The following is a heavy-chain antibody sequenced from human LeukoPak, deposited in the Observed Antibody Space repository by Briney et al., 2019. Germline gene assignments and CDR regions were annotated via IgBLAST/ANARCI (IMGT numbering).Heavy chain of an antibody. J-gene: IGHJ6*03. V-gene: IGHV4-61*02. CDR3: ARTTEGYCSSASCFGFSYSYYMDV. D-gene: IGHD2-2*01. CDR2: IYTSGST. CDR1: GGSISSGSYY. Sequence: SETLSLTCTVSGGSISSGSYYWSWIRQPAGKGLEWIGRIYTSGSTNYNPSLKSRVTISVDTSKSQFSLKLSSVIAADTAVYYCARTTEGYCSSASCFGFSYSYYMDVWGKGTTVTISS.